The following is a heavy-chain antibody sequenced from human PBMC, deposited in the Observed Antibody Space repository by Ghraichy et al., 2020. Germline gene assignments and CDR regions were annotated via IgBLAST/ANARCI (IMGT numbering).Heavy chain of an antibody. CDR3: ARDGGYYYGMDV. J-gene: IGHJ6*02. CDR1: GGSISSYY. V-gene: IGHV4-59*01. CDR2: IYYSGST. Sequence: SQTLSLTCTVSGGSISSYYWSWIRQPPGKGLEWIGYIYYSGSTNYNPSLKSRVTISVDTSKNQFSLKLSSVTAADTAVYFCARDGGYYYGMDVWGQGTTVTVSS. D-gene: IGHD2-15*01.